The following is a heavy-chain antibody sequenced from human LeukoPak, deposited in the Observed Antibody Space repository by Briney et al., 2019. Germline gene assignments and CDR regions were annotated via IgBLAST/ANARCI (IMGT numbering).Heavy chain of an antibody. CDR1: GGSLSNFY. Sequence: PSETLSLTSVVSGGSLSNFYWGWVRQPPGKGLEWLGYISYGGGTTYNNTLKRRLSMSMDTSKNQCSLRLNSVTAADSALYYCARVGDTSGDFFYFDSWGQGTLVTVSS. CDR3: ARVGDTSGDFFYFDS. V-gene: IGHV4-59*08. CDR2: ISYGGGT. D-gene: IGHD3-22*01. J-gene: IGHJ4*02.